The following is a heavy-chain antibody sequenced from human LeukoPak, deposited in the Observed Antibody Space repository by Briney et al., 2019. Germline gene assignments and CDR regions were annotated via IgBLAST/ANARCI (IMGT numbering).Heavy chain of an antibody. D-gene: IGHD3-3*01. J-gene: IGHJ4*02. Sequence: PGGSLRLSCAASGFTFSSYAMSWVRQAPGKGLEWVSAISGSGGSTYYADSVKGRFTISRDNSKNTLYLQMNSLRAEDTAVYYCAKDFSDFWSGYPYYFDYWGQGTLVTVSP. CDR2: ISGSGGST. V-gene: IGHV3-23*01. CDR3: AKDFSDFWSGYPYYFDY. CDR1: GFTFSSYA.